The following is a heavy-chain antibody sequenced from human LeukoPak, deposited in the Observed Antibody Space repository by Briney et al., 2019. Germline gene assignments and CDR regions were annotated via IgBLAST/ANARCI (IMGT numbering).Heavy chain of an antibody. J-gene: IGHJ6*03. CDR2: INPNSGGT. D-gene: IGHD2-15*01. Sequence: ASVKVSCKASGYTFTGYHMHWVRQAPGQGLEWMGWINPNSGGTNYAQKFQGRVTMTRDTSISTAYMELSRLRSDDTAVYYCARLRLNVVVVAATQGGDYYYYMDVWGKGTTVTVPS. CDR3: ARLRLNVVVVAATQGGDYYYYMDV. V-gene: IGHV1-2*02. CDR1: GYTFTGYH.